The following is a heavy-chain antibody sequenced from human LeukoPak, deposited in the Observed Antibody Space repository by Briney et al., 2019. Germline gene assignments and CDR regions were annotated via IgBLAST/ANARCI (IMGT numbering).Heavy chain of an antibody. Sequence: GGSLRLSCAAYGFTFSSYAMHWVRQAPGKGLEWVAVISYDGSNKYYADSVKGRFTISRDNSKNTLYLQMNSLRAEDTAVYYCARDLSSGWRPNYYYYYGMDVWGQGTTVTVSS. D-gene: IGHD6-19*01. CDR1: GFTFSSYA. V-gene: IGHV3-30*04. CDR2: ISYDGSNK. J-gene: IGHJ6*02. CDR3: ARDLSSGWRPNYYYYYGMDV.